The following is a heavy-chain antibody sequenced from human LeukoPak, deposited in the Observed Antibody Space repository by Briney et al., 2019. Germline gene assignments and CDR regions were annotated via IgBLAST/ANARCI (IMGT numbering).Heavy chain of an antibody. CDR3: ARARLAGKTGYYDILTGYRGVYFDY. J-gene: IGHJ4*02. V-gene: IGHV4-59*01. D-gene: IGHD3-9*01. CDR1: GGSISSYY. Sequence: PSETLSLTCTVSGGSISSYYWSWIRQPPGKGLEWIGYIYYSGSTNYNPSLKSRVTISVDTSKNQFSLKLSSVTAADTAVYYCARARLAGKTGYYDILTGYRGVYFDYWGQGTLVTVSS. CDR2: IYYSGST.